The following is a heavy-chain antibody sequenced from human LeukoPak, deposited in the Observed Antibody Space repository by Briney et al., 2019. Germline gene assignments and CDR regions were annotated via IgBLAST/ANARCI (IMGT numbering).Heavy chain of an antibody. D-gene: IGHD3-10*01. CDR2: IYPGGSDT. CDR1: GYSFTSYW. CDR3: ARHRRITMVRGVKPHYYYYYMDV. V-gene: IGHV5-51*01. J-gene: IGHJ6*03. Sequence: GESLKISCKGSGYSFTSYWIGWVRQMPGKGLEWMGIIYPGGSDTRYSPSFQGQVTISADKSISTAYLQWSSLKASDTAMYYCARHRRITMVRGVKPHYYYYYMDVWGKGTTVTVSS.